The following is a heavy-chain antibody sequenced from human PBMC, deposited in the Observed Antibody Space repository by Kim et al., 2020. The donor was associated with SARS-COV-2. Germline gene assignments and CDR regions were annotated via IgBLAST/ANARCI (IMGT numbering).Heavy chain of an antibody. J-gene: IGHJ5*02. CDR1: GGTFSSYA. CDR3: ARERWRGRADNWFDP. Sequence: SVKVSCKASGGTFSSYAISWVRQAPGQGLEWMGRIIPILGIANYAQKFQGRVTITADKSTSTAYMELSSLRSEDTAVYYCARERWRGRADNWFDPWGQGTLVTVSS. D-gene: IGHD2-15*01. V-gene: IGHV1-69*04. CDR2: IIPILGIA.